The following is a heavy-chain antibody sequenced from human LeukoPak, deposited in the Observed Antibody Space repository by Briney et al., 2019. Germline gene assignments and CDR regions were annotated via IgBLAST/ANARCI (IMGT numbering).Heavy chain of an antibody. CDR3: ARAPGDNGNDEDY. D-gene: IGHD1-20*01. V-gene: IGHV1-69*13. J-gene: IGHJ4*02. Sequence: SVKVSCKASGGTFSSYAISWVRQAPGQGLEWMGGIIPIFGTANYAQKFQGRVTITADESTSTAYMELSSLRSEDTAVYYGARAPGDNGNDEDYWGQRTLVTVSS. CDR1: GGTFSSYA. CDR2: IIPIFGTA.